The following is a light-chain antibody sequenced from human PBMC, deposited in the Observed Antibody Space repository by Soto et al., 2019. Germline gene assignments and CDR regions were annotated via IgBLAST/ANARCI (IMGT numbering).Light chain of an antibody. J-gene: IGKJ4*01. V-gene: IGKV1-39*01. CDR2: VAS. Sequence: DIQMTQSPSSLSASVGDRVTITCRASQSINRYLNWYQQKPGKAPNLLIYVASSLQSGVPSRFSGSGSGTDFTLTISSLQPEDFATYYCQQYYSFPLTLGGGTKVDIK. CDR3: QQYYSFPLT. CDR1: QSINRY.